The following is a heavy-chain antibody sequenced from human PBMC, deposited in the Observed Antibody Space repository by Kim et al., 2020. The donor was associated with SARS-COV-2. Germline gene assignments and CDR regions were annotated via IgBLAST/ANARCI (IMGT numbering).Heavy chain of an antibody. Sequence: SETLSLTCTVSGDSISGSSYWGWIRQPPGKGLEWIGTVSQVGTTFYSPSLKSRVTISVDTSKNHFSLNLNAATAADTAVYYCARRLTRGRFDPWGQGTL. CDR2: VSQVGTT. V-gene: IGHV4-39*02. CDR3: ARRLTRGRFDP. CDR1: GDSISGSSY. J-gene: IGHJ5*02. D-gene: IGHD2-2*01.